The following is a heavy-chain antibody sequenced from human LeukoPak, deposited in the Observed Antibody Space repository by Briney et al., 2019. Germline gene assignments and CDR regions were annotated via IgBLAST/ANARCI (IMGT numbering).Heavy chain of an antibody. Sequence: PSETLSLTCTVSGDSISGSAYFWAWIRQPPGKGLEWIASISYTVSTYYNPFLKSRLTISVDTSKNQFSLKLSSVTAADTAVYRCARLRAMVGTFDSWGQGALVTASS. CDR2: ISYTVST. CDR1: GDSISGSAYF. J-gene: IGHJ4*02. D-gene: IGHD5-18*01. V-gene: IGHV4-39*01. CDR3: ARLRAMVGTFDS.